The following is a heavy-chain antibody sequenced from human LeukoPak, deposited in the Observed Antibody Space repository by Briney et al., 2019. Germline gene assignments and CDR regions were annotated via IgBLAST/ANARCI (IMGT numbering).Heavy chain of an antibody. CDR1: GFTFSSYA. V-gene: IGHV3-23*01. CDR2: ISDSGGST. J-gene: IGHJ6*03. CDR3: AKDPYYNYYMDV. Sequence: QPGGSLRLSCAASGFTFSSYAVSWVRQAPGKGLEWVSGISDSGGSTYYADSVEGRFTISRDNSKNTLFLQMNSLRAEDTAVHYCAKDPYYNYYMDVWGKGTTVTVSS.